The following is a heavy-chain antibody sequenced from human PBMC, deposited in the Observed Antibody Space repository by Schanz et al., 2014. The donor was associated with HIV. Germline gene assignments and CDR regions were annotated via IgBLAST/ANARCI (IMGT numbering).Heavy chain of an antibody. J-gene: IGHJ5*02. Sequence: QVQLVESGGGVVQPGRSLRLSCAASGFTFSTYGMHWVRQAPGKGLEWVAVIWYDGSNKYYADSVKGRFTISRDNSKNTLYLQINGLRVEDTAVYFCARMWFNWLDPWGQGAQVIVSS. V-gene: IGHV3-33*01. D-gene: IGHD2-21*01. CDR2: IWYDGSNK. CDR3: ARMWFNWLDP. CDR1: GFTFSTYG.